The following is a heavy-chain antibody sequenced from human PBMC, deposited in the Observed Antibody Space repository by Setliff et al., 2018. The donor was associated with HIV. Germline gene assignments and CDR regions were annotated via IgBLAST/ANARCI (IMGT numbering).Heavy chain of an antibody. CDR2: FYYTGST. V-gene: IGHV4-39*01. J-gene: IGHJ1*01. CDR3: ARGPYAEYFQE. CDR1: GGSINSRSYS. Sequence: SETLSLTCTVSGGSINSRSYSWGWIRQPPGKGLEWIGSFYYTGSTYYNPSLRSRVTISVDTSKNQFSLKLSSVTAADTAVFYCARGPYAEYFQEWGQGTLVTVSS.